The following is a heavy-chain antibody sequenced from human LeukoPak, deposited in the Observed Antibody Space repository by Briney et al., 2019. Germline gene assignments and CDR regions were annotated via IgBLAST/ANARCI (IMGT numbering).Heavy chain of an antibody. CDR1: GFTFSSYS. CDR2: ISSSSSYI. Sequence: GGSLRLSCAASGFTFSSYSMNWVRQAPGKGLEWVSSISSSSSYIYYADSVKGRFTISRDNAKNSLYLQMNSLRAEDTAVYYCAKTLIVGATSYFDYWGQGTLVTVSS. V-gene: IGHV3-21*01. CDR3: AKTLIVGATSYFDY. J-gene: IGHJ4*02. D-gene: IGHD1-26*01.